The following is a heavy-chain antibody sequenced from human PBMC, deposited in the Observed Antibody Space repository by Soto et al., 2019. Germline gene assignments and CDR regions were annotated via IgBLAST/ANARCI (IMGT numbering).Heavy chain of an antibody. CDR3: ASSVGATTLEYFQH. V-gene: IGHV1-69*01. D-gene: IGHD1-26*01. CDR2: IIPIFGTA. CDR1: GGTFSSYA. Sequence: QVQLVQSGAEVKKPGSSVKVSCKASGGTFSSYAISWVXXXXGXGLEWMGGIIPIFGTANYAQKFQGRVTITADESTSTAYMELSSLRSEDTAVYYCASSVGATTLEYFQHWGQGTLVTVSS. J-gene: IGHJ1*01.